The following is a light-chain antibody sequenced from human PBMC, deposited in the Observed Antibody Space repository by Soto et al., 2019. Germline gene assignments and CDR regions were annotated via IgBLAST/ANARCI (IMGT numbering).Light chain of an antibody. CDR2: ANT. Sequence: QSVLTQPPSVSGAPGQRVTISCTGSSSNIGAGYGVHWYLQLPGTAPKLLIFANTNRPSGVPDRFSGSQSGTSASLAITGLQAEDEADYYCQSYDSSLSGVVFGGGTKLTVL. V-gene: IGLV1-40*01. J-gene: IGLJ2*01. CDR3: QSYDSSLSGVV. CDR1: SSNIGAGYG.